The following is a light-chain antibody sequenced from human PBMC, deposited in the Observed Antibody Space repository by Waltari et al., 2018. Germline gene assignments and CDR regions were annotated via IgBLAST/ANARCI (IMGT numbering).Light chain of an antibody. CDR1: SSDVGGYNF. Sequence: QSALTQPRSVSGSPGQSVTISCTGTSSDVGGYNFVSWYQPHPGKAPKLLIYDVDQRPSGVPHRFSGSKSGNTASLTISGLQAEDEADYYCSSYAVNYPVILGGGTKLTVL. V-gene: IGLV2-11*01. J-gene: IGLJ2*01. CDR2: DVD. CDR3: SSYAVNYPVI.